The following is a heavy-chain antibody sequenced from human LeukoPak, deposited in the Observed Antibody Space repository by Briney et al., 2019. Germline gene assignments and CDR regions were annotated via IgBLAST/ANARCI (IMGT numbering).Heavy chain of an antibody. Sequence: PGGSLRLSCAASGFTFSSSWMTWVRQAPGKGLEWLANIKGDGSDKNYVDSVKGRFTISRDNAKNSLYLQMNSLRAEDTAVYYCARVFGAGYSDYWGQGTLVTVSS. CDR3: ARVFGAGYSDY. J-gene: IGHJ4*02. V-gene: IGHV3-7*01. CDR2: IKGDGSDK. CDR1: GFTFSSSW. D-gene: IGHD4/OR15-4a*01.